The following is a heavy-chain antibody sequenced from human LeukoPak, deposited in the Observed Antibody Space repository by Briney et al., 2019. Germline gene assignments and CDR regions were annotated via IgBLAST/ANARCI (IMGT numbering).Heavy chain of an antibody. CDR1: GYTFTGYY. V-gene: IGHV1-2*02. Sequence: ASVKFSCKASGYTFTGYYMHWVRQAPGQGLEWMGWINPNSGGTNYAQKFQGRVTMTRDTSTSTVYMELSSLRSEDTAVYYCARDRSYYDSNYAPAIWGQGTMVTVSS. CDR3: ARDRSYYDSNYAPAI. J-gene: IGHJ3*02. D-gene: IGHD3-22*01. CDR2: INPNSGGT.